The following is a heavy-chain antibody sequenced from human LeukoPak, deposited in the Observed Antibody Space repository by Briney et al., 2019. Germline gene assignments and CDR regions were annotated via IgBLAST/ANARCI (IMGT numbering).Heavy chain of an antibody. CDR1: GYTFTGYY. CDR2: VDPSGGST. V-gene: IGHV1-46*01. J-gene: IGHJ4*02. Sequence: ASVKVSCKASGYTFTGYYMHWVRQAPGQGLEWMGIVDPSGGSTTYAQKFQGRVTMTRDTSISTAYMELSRLRSDDTAVYYCAREGPNVVVPAAPDYWGQGTLVTVSS. CDR3: AREGPNVVVPAAPDY. D-gene: IGHD2-2*01.